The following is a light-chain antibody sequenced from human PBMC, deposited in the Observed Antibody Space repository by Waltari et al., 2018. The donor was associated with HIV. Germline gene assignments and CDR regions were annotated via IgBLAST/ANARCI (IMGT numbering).Light chain of an antibody. CDR3: SSYTSSSTWV. Sequence: SVSGSPGQSITISCTGTSSDVGGYNYVSWYQQHPGKAPKLMIYDVSKRPSGVSNRFSGSKSGNTASLTISGLQAEDEADYYCSSYTSSSTWVFGGGTKLTVL. V-gene: IGLV2-14*04. CDR1: SSDVGGYNY. CDR2: DVS. J-gene: IGLJ3*02.